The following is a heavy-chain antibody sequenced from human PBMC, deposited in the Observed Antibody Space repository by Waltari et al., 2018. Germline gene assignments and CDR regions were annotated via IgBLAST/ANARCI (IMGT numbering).Heavy chain of an antibody. D-gene: IGHD3-22*01. Sequence: EVQLLESGGGLVQPGGSLRLSCAASGFTFSSYAMSWVRQAPGKGLEWVSAISGSGGSTYYADSVKGRFTISRDNSKNTLYLQMNSLRAEDTAVYYCAKDRSTTMIVVAIGQHWGQGTLVTVSS. CDR3: AKDRSTTMIVVAIGQH. CDR2: ISGSGGST. CDR1: GFTFSSYA. J-gene: IGHJ4*02. V-gene: IGHV3-23*01.